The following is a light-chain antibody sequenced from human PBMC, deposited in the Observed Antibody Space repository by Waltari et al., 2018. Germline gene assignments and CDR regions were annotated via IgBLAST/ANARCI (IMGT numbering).Light chain of an antibody. CDR3: SSYGGSSTLV. V-gene: IGLV2-8*01. CDR2: EVT. Sequence: QSALTQPPSASGSPGQSVTISCTGTSTDPDDYNFVAWYQQQPGKAPQLIIHEVTKRATGVPDRFSGSRSATTASRTVSGLQYEDEGDYYCSSYGGSSTLVFGGGTKLTVL. J-gene: IGLJ2*01. CDR1: STDPDDYNF.